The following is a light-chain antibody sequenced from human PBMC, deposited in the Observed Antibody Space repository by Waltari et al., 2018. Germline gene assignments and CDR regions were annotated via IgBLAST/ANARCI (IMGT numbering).Light chain of an antibody. Sequence: QSALTQPASVSGSPGQSITISCTGTSSDVGSYNFVTWYQPHPGKAPKLLIYEASKRPSGVSNRFSSSKSGNPASLTISGLQAEDEADYYCCSYTTSYTFVFGGGTKLTVL. J-gene: IGLJ2*01. CDR3: CSYTTSYTFV. CDR1: SSDVGSYNF. V-gene: IGLV2-23*02. CDR2: EAS.